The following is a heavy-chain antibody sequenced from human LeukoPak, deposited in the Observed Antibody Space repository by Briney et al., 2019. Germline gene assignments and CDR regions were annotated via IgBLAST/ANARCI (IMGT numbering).Heavy chain of an antibody. J-gene: IGHJ3*02. CDR2: IYHSGST. CDR3: ARDAGDGYNGRDAFDI. D-gene: IGHD5-24*01. Sequence: PSQTLSLTCAVSGGSISSGGYSWSWIRQPPGKGLEWIGYIYHSGSTYYNPSLKSRVTISVDKSKNQFSLKLSSVTAADTAVYYCARDAGDGYNGRDAFDIWGQGTMVTVSS. CDR1: GGSISSGGYS. V-gene: IGHV4-30-2*01.